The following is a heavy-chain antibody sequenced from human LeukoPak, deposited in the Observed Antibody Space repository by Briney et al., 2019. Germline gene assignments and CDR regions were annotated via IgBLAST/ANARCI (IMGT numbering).Heavy chain of an antibody. V-gene: IGHV4-39*07. J-gene: IGHJ4*02. CDR1: GGSISNSSYY. D-gene: IGHD5-18*01. CDR2: IYYSGST. Sequence: SETLSLTCTVSGGSISNSSYYWDWIRQPPGKGLEWIGSIYYSGSTYYNPSPKSRVTISVDTSKNQFSLRLSSVIAADTAVYYCARDGTQLWLGFDYWGQGTLVTVSS. CDR3: ARDGTQLWLGFDY.